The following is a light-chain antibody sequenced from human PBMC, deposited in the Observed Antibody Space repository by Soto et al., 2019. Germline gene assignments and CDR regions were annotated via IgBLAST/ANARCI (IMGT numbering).Light chain of an antibody. Sequence: DIQITQSPSTLSASVGARVTITCRASQSITSWLAWYQQKPGKAPNLLIYDASSLQSGVPSRFSGSGSGTEFTLTISSLQPDDSATYYCQQYNSHDDIAFGRGTKVEIK. CDR3: QQYNSHDDIA. J-gene: IGKJ4*01. CDR2: DAS. CDR1: QSITSW. V-gene: IGKV1-5*01.